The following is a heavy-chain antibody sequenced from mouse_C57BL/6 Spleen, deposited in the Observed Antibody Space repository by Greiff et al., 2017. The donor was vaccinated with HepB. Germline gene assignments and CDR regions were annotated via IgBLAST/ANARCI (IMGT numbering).Heavy chain of an antibody. V-gene: IGHV1-61*01. CDR3: ARRGYGEGYFDV. CDR2: IYPSDSET. CDR1: GYTFTSYW. J-gene: IGHJ1*03. D-gene: IGHD1-1*02. Sequence: QVQLQQPGAELVRPGSSVKLSCKASGYTFTSYWMDWVKQRPGQGLEWIGNIYPSDSETHYNQKFKDKATLTVDKSSSTAYMQLSSLTSEDSAVYYCARRGYGEGYFDVWGTGTTVTVSS.